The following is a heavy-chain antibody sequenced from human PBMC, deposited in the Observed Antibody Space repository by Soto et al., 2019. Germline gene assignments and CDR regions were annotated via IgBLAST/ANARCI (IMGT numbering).Heavy chain of an antibody. Sequence: PSAPLSLSCTVSGGSISSDHYDWSWIRQAPGMGLEWIGYIHSIGSIYYNPSLKSRATMSIDTARNQFSLKVSSVTVADTAVYYCARDLDGLHDDNSGPYPRPGWGQGTLVTSP. V-gene: IGHV4-30-4*01. CDR1: GGSISSDHYD. CDR2: IHSIGSI. CDR3: ARDLDGLHDDNSGPYPRPG. D-gene: IGHD3-22*01. J-gene: IGHJ1*01.